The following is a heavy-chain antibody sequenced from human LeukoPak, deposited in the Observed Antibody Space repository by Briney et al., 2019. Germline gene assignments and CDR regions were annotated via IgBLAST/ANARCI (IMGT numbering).Heavy chain of an antibody. Sequence: GGSLRLSCAASGFTFSSYGMHWVRQAPGRGLEWVAFIRYDGSNKYYADSVKGRFTISRDNSKNTLYLQMNSLRAEDTAVYYCAKRGGSGWSENYYYYMDVWGKGTTVTVSS. D-gene: IGHD6-19*01. V-gene: IGHV3-30*02. CDR3: AKRGGSGWSENYYYYMDV. J-gene: IGHJ6*03. CDR1: GFTFSSYG. CDR2: IRYDGSNK.